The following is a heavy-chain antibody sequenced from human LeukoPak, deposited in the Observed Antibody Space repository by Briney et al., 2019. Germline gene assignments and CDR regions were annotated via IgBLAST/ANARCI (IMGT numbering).Heavy chain of an antibody. D-gene: IGHD6-13*01. V-gene: IGHV3-30*03. CDR2: ISYDGSNK. CDR3: ALGRAAGTFDY. J-gene: IGHJ4*02. CDR1: GFTVSSNY. Sequence: GGSLRLSCAASGFTVSSNYMSWVRQAPGKGLEWVAVISYDGSNKYYADSVKGRFTISRDSSKNTLYLQMNSLRAEDTAVYYCALGRAAGTFDYWGQGTLVTVSS.